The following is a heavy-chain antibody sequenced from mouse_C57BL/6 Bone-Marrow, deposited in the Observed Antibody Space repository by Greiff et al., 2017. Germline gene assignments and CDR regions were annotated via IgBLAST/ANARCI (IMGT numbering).Heavy chain of an antibody. CDR2: IWSGGST. V-gene: IGHV2-2*01. J-gene: IGHJ2*01. D-gene: IGHD1-1*01. CDR1: GFSLTSYG. Sequence: VQLQQSGPGLVQPSQSLSITCTVSGFSLTSYGVHWVRQSPGKGLEWLGVIWSGGSTDYNAAFISRLSISKDNSKSQFFFKMNSLQADDTAIYYCASFITTVVGNYFDYWGQGTTRTVAS. CDR3: ASFITTVVGNYFDY.